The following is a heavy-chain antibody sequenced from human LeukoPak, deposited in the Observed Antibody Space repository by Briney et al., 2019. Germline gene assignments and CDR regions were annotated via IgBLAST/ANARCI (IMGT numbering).Heavy chain of an antibody. CDR2: IYYSGST. CDR3: ARLNYYGSGSYYLDI. Sequence: SGTLSLTCTVSGGSISSYYWSWIRQPPGKGLEWIGYIYYSGSTNYNPSLKSRVTISVDTSKNQFSLKLSSVTAADTAVYYCARLNYYGSGSYYLDIWGQGTMVTVSS. V-gene: IGHV4-59*08. J-gene: IGHJ3*02. D-gene: IGHD3-10*01. CDR1: GGSISSYY.